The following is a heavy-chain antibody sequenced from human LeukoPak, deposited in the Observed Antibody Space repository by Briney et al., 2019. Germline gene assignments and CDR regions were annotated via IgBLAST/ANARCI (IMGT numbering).Heavy chain of an antibody. D-gene: IGHD3-3*01. J-gene: IGHJ5*02. CDR1: GFTFSSYA. V-gene: IGHV3-23*01. CDR3: AKGAYYDFWSGYGPSNWFDP. CDR2: ISGSGGST. Sequence: GGSLRLSCAASGFTFSSYAMSWVRQAPGKGLEWVSAISGSGGSTYYADSVKGRFTISRDNSKNTLYLQMNSLRAEDTAVYYCAKGAYYDFWSGYGPSNWFDPWGQGTPVTVSS.